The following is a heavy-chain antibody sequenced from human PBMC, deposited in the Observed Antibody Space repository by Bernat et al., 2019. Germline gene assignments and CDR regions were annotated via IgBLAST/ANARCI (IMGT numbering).Heavy chain of an antibody. Sequence: QVQLVESGGGVVQPGRSLRLFCAASGFTLSDYGMHWFRQAPGKGLEWVAVIWYDGSKKDYADSVKGRFTISRDNSKNTLYLQVNSLRAEDTAVYYCAGDPGFPRYYYYYMDVWGKGTAVTVSS. CDR1: GFTLSDYG. V-gene: IGHV3-33*01. CDR3: AGDPGFPRYYYYYMDV. CDR2: IWYDGSKK. J-gene: IGHJ6*03. D-gene: IGHD1-14*01.